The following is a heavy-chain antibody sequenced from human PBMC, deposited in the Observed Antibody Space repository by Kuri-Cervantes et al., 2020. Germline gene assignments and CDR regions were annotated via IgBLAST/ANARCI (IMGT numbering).Heavy chain of an antibody. Sequence: GESLKISCAASGFTFSSYWMSWVRQAPGKGLEWVANIKQDGSEKYYVDSVKGRFTISRDNAKNSLYLQMNSLRAEDTAVYYCARGGIGDGDYEGYYFDYWGQGTLVTVSS. D-gene: IGHD4-17*01. CDR2: IKQDGSEK. CDR3: ARGGIGDGDYEGYYFDY. CDR1: GFTFSSYW. J-gene: IGHJ4*02. V-gene: IGHV3-7*01.